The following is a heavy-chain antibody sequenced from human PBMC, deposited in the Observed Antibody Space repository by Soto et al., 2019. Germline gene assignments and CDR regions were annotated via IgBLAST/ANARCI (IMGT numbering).Heavy chain of an antibody. CDR1: GFTFINYA. J-gene: IGHJ2*01. V-gene: IGHV3-23*01. CDR2: ISGGGDAA. D-gene: IGHD7-27*01. Sequence: EVQVLESGGGLVQPGGSLRLSCAGSGFTFINYAMNWVRQAPGQGLEGVSAISGGGDAAFFPDSVRGRFTISRDNSKNTVTLQMNSLGVDDTAVYYCARKILGSTTRPNYWYFALWGRGTLVTVSS. CDR3: ARKILGSTTRPNYWYFAL.